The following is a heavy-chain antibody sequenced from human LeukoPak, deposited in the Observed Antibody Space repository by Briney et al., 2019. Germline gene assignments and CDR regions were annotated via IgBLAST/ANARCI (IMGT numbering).Heavy chain of an antibody. CDR1: GYTFTSYG. D-gene: IGHD6-19*01. J-gene: IGHJ4*02. CDR3: ARFAVAVAGRFGIDY. V-gene: IGHV1-2*02. CDR2: INPNSGGT. Sequence: ASVKVSCKASGYTFTSYGISWVRQAPGQGLEWMGWINPNSGGTNYAQKFQGRVTMTRDTSISTAYMELSRLRSDDTAVYYCARFAVAVAGRFGIDYWGQGTLVTVSS.